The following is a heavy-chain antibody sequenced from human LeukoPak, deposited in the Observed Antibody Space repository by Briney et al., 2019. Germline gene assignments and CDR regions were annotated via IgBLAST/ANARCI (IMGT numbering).Heavy chain of an antibody. D-gene: IGHD3-16*01. CDR3: ARARGGSHGAFDI. CDR1: GGSFRGYY. V-gene: IGHV4-34*01. CDR2: INPSEST. Sequence: TTSETLSLTCAVYGGSFRGYYWSWIRQPPGKGLDRIGEINPSESTNDNPSLRSRVNISVDPAKNQFSLELSSVTAADTAVYYCARARGGSHGAFDIWGQGTMLTVSS. J-gene: IGHJ3*02.